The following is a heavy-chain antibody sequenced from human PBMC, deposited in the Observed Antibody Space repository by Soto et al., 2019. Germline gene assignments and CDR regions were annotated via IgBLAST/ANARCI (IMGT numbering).Heavy chain of an antibody. CDR2: IYYSGST. D-gene: IGHD6-19*01. CDR1: GGSISSYY. V-gene: IGHV4-59*01. CDR3: ARSRYTSGWWTPPFDY. J-gene: IGHJ4*02. Sequence: PSETLSLTCAVSGGSISSYYWSWILQPPWKGLEWIGYIYYSGSTNYNPSLKSRVTISVDTSKNQFSLKLSSVTAADTAVYYCARSRYTSGWWTPPFDYWGQGTLVTVSS.